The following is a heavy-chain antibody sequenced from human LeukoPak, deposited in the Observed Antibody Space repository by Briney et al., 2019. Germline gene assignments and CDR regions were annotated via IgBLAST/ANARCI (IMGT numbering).Heavy chain of an antibody. CDR3: ARDPRYYGSGSPNDAFDI. CDR2: ISYDGSNK. Sequence: PGRSLRLSCAASGFTFSSYAMHWVRQAPGKGLEWVAVISYDGSNKYYADSVKGRFTISRDNSKNTLYLQMNSLRAEDTAVYYCARDPRYYGSGSPNDAFDIWGQGTMVTVSS. CDR1: GFTFSSYA. V-gene: IGHV3-30-3*01. J-gene: IGHJ3*02. D-gene: IGHD3-10*01.